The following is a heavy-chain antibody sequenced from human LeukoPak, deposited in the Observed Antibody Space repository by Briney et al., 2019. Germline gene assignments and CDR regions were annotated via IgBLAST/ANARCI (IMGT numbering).Heavy chain of an antibody. D-gene: IGHD5-12*01. CDR1: GYTFTRYF. CDR3: ARDRSATGLLYYYMDV. CDR2: INPNSGGT. Sequence: ASVKVSCKASGYTFTRYFMYWVRQAPGQGLEWMGWINPNSGGTNYAQKFQGRVTMARDTSISTAYMELSRLRSDDTAVYYCARDRSATGLLYYYMDVWGKGTTVTVSS. V-gene: IGHV1-2*02. J-gene: IGHJ6*03.